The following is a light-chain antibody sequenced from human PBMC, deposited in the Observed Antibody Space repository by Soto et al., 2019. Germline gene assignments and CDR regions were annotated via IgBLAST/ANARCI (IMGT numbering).Light chain of an antibody. CDR3: TSYTSSNTLYV. J-gene: IGLJ1*01. V-gene: IGLV2-14*01. Sequence: QSVLTQPASVSGSPGQSITISCTGTSSEVGAYDFVSWYQQHPDKAPKLMIYDVSNRPSGVSDRFSGSKSGNTASLTISGLLAEDEADYYCTSYTSSNTLYVFGTGTKLTVL. CDR2: DVS. CDR1: SSEVGAYDF.